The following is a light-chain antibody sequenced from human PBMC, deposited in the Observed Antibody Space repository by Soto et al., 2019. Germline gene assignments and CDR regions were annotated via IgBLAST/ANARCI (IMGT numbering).Light chain of an antibody. V-gene: IGKV2-30*01. CDR1: LSLVYSDGNTY. CDR2: MVS. J-gene: IGKJ2*01. CDR3: MQSTHWPGT. Sequence: DVVMTQSPLSLPVTLGQPASISCRSSLSLVYSDGNTYLNWFQQRPGQSPRRLIYMVSNRDSGVPDRFGGSGSGTDFTLEISRVEAEDVGLYYCMQSTHWPGTFGQGTKLEFE.